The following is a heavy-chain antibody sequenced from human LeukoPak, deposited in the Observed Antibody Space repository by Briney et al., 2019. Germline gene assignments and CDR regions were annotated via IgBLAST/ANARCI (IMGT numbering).Heavy chain of an antibody. Sequence: GGSLRLSCAASGFTFSSYGMPWVRQAPGKGLEWVAVIWYGGSNKYYADSVKGRFTISRDNSKNTLYLQMNSLRAEDTAVYYCARAYYYDSSGLPGGAFDIWGQGTMVTVSS. D-gene: IGHD3-22*01. CDR1: GFTFSSYG. CDR3: ARAYYYDSSGLPGGAFDI. V-gene: IGHV3-33*01. J-gene: IGHJ3*02. CDR2: IWYGGSNK.